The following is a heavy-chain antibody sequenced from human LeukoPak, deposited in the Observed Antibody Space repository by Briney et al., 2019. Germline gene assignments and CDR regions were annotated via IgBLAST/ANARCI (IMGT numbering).Heavy chain of an antibody. D-gene: IGHD3-22*01. Sequence: GGSLRLSCVVSGFTFSNCVMIWVRQAPGKGLEWVSTILSSGGSAYYADSVKGRFTISRDNSKNTLFLQMNSLRAEDTAVYYCAKYNYGSSGRYFDYWGQGTLVTDSS. J-gene: IGHJ4*02. CDR3: AKYNYGSSGRYFDY. CDR2: ILSSGGSA. V-gene: IGHV3-23*01. CDR1: GFTFSNCV.